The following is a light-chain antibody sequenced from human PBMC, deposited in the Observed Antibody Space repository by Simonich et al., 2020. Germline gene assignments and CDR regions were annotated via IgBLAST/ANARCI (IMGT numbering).Light chain of an antibody. CDR1: QSVSSN. Sequence: EIVMPQSPATLSVSPGERATLSCRASQSVSSNLAWYQQKPCQAPRLLIYGASTRATGIPARCSGSGSGTEFTLTISSMQSEDFAVYYCQHYNNWPLTFGGGTKVEIK. J-gene: IGKJ4*01. CDR3: QHYNNWPLT. V-gene: IGKV3-15*01. CDR2: GAS.